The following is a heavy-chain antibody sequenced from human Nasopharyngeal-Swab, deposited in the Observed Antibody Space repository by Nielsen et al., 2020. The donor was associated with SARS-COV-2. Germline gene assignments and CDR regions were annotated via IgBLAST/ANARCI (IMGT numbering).Heavy chain of an antibody. D-gene: IGHD3-9*01. J-gene: IGHJ4*02. CDR2: IKSKTDGGTT. V-gene: IGHV3-15*01. CDR3: ARGRYFDWHVFDY. CDR1: GFTFSNSW. Sequence: GESLKISCAASGFTFSNSWMSWVRQAPGKGLEWVGRIKSKTDGGTTDYAAPVKGRFTISRDDSKNTLYLQMNSLKTEDTAVYYCARGRYFDWHVFDYWGQGTLVTVSS.